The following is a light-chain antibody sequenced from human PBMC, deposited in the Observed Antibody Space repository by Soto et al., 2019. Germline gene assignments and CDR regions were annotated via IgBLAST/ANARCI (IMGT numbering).Light chain of an antibody. Sequence: ILLTQSPGTLSLSPGERATLSCRASHSIGDYLAWYQHRPAQAPRLLIYDASKRATGIPARFNGSGSGTDFTLTITSLEPEDFAVYYCQQRSSWLTFGGGTKVDIK. CDR2: DAS. CDR1: HSIGDY. V-gene: IGKV3-11*01. J-gene: IGKJ4*01. CDR3: QQRSSWLT.